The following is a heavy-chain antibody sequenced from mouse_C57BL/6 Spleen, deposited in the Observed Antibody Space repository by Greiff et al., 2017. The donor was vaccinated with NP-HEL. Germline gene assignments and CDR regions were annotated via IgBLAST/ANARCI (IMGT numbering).Heavy chain of an antibody. V-gene: IGHV14-4*01. CDR2: IDPENGDT. J-gene: IGHJ3*01. CDR1: GFNIKDDY. CDR3: TSYDSFAY. D-gene: IGHD2-4*01. Sequence: EVHLVESGAELVRPGASVKLSCTASGFNIKDDYMHWVKQRPEQGLEWIGWIDPENGDTEYASKFQGKATITADTSSNTAYLQLSSLTSEDTAVYYCTSYDSFAYWGQGTLVTVSA.